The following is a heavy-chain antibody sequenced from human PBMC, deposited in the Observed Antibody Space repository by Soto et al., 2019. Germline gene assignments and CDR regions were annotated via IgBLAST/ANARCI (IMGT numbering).Heavy chain of an antibody. CDR2: IYYSGST. D-gene: IGHD6-13*01. Sequence: SETLSLTCTVSGGSISSYYWSWIRQPPGKGLEWIGYIYYSGSTNYNPSLKSRVTISVDTSKNQFSLKLSSVTAADTAVYYCARHAEGFRIAAAEINWFDPWGQGTLVTVSS. CDR1: GGSISSYY. J-gene: IGHJ5*02. V-gene: IGHV4-59*08. CDR3: ARHAEGFRIAAAEINWFDP.